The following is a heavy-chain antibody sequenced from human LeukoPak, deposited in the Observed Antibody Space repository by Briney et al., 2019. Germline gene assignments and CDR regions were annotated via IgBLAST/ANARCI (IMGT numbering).Heavy chain of an antibody. D-gene: IGHD3-22*01. Sequence: VASVKVSCKASGGTFSSYAISWVRQAPGQGLEWMGRIIPILGIANYAQKFQGRVTITADKSTSTAYMELSSLRSEDTAVYYCATPYDSSGYNLDYWGQGTLVTVSS. V-gene: IGHV1-69*04. CDR2: IIPILGIA. CDR3: ATPYDSSGYNLDY. J-gene: IGHJ4*02. CDR1: GGTFSSYA.